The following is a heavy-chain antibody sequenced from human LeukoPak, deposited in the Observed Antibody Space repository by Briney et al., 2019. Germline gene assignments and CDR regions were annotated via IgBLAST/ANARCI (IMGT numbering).Heavy chain of an antibody. CDR3: ARAGPNYDFWSGYFRANWFDP. V-gene: IGHV4-59*12. Sequence: PSETLSLTCTVSGTSITRTYWSWIRQPPGRGLESVGYVYDTGDTNYNPPLKSRVTMSVDTSKNQFSLKLSSVTAADTAVYYCARAGPNYDFWSGYFRANWFDPWGQGTLVTVSS. J-gene: IGHJ5*02. D-gene: IGHD3-3*01. CDR1: GTSITRTY. CDR2: VYDTGDT.